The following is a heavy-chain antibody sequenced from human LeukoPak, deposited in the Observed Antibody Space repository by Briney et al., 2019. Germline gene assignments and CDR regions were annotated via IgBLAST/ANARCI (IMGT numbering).Heavy chain of an antibody. Sequence: SETLSLTCTVSGGSISSSSYYWGWIRRPPGKGLEWIGSIYYSGSTYYSPSLKSRVTISVDTSKNQFSLKLSSVTAADTAVYYCARVRQYDFWSGYYTYNWFDPWGQGTLVTVSS. CDR2: IYYSGST. V-gene: IGHV4-39*07. CDR1: GGSISSSSYY. D-gene: IGHD3-3*01. J-gene: IGHJ5*02. CDR3: ARVRQYDFWSGYYTYNWFDP.